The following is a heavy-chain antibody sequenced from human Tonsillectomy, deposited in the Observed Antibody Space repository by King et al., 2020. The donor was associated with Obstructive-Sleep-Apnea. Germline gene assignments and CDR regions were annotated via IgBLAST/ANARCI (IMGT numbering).Heavy chain of an antibody. D-gene: IGHD3-3*01. CDR3: AKGKIFGVPIIPYYFDY. CDR1: GFTFRNYA. Sequence: VQLVESGGGLVQPGGSLRLSCTASGFTFRNYAMNWVRQAPGKGLEWVSGISGGGGTTYYGDSVKGRFTISRDNSKNTLYLQMHSLRAEDTAAYYCAKGKIFGVPIIPYYFDYGGQGTLVTVSS. J-gene: IGHJ4*02. V-gene: IGHV3-23*04. CDR2: ISGGGGTT.